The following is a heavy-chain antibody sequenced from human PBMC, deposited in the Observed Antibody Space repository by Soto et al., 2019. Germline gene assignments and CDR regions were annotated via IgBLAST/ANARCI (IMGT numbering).Heavy chain of an antibody. CDR2: LSWDRSTV. Sequence: GGSLRLSCVASGSSSNPFTMHWVRELPGKGLEWVAGLSWDRSTVAYADSVQGRFTISRDHAKNSVDLLMDSLRPDDTALYFCAVSSPDIVVLPSSIYFTSWGPGTQVTVSS. V-gene: IGHV3-9*02. CDR1: GSSSNPFT. J-gene: IGHJ4*02. CDR3: AVSSPDIVVLPSSIYFTS. D-gene: IGHD2-15*01.